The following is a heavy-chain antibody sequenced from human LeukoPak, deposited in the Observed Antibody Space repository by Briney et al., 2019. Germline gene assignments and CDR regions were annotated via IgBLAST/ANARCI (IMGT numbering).Heavy chain of an antibody. CDR1: GYSFTSYW. CDR3: ARAPRVVVPAEVESGYYFDY. D-gene: IGHD2-2*01. J-gene: IGHJ4*02. CDR2: IYPGDSDT. V-gene: IGHV5-51*01. Sequence: GESLKISCKGSGYSFTSYWIGWVRQMPGKGLEWMGIIYPGDSDTRYSPSFQGQVTISADKSISTAYLQWSSLKASDTAMYYCARAPRVVVPAEVESGYYFDYWGQGTLVTVSS.